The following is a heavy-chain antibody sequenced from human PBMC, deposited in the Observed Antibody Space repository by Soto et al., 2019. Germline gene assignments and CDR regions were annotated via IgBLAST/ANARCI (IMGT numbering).Heavy chain of an antibody. CDR2: ISSNGGST. D-gene: IGHD3-10*01. CDR1: GFTFSSYA. CDR3: AKGYYGSGSYYFRPSTYYYGMDV. V-gene: IGHV3-64D*06. J-gene: IGHJ6*02. Sequence: AGVSLRLSCSASGFTFSSYAMQWVRQAPGKGLEYVSVISSNGGSTHYADSVKGRFTVSRDNSKRTLFLQMSSLRTEDTAVYYCAKGYYGSGSYYFRPSTYYYGMDVWGQGTTGTVSS.